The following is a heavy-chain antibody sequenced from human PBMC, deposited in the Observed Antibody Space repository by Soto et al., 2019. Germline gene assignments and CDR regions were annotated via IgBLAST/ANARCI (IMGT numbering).Heavy chain of an antibody. J-gene: IGHJ6*02. V-gene: IGHV1-69*13. Sequence: SVKVSCKASGCTFSSYAISCVRQAPGQVLEWMGGIIPIFGTANYAQKFQGRVTITADESTSTAYMELSSLRSEDTAVYYCARGRPAIAALYYYGMDVWGQGTTVTVSS. D-gene: IGHD6-6*01. CDR1: GCTFSSYA. CDR2: IIPIFGTA. CDR3: ARGRPAIAALYYYGMDV.